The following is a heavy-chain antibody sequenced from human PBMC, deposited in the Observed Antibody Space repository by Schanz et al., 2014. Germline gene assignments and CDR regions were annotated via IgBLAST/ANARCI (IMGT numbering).Heavy chain of an antibody. Sequence: EVQLVESGGGLVQPGGSLRLSCAASGFTVSSNYMSWVRQAPGKGLEWVSFIYGGSTYYTDSVKGRFTISRDNSKNTLYLQMNSLRAEDTAVYYCAKGQLLSYYFDYWGQGTLVTVSS. CDR1: GFTVSSNY. D-gene: IGHD2-21*01. J-gene: IGHJ4*02. CDR3: AKGQLLSYYFDY. V-gene: IGHV3-66*01. CDR2: IYGGST.